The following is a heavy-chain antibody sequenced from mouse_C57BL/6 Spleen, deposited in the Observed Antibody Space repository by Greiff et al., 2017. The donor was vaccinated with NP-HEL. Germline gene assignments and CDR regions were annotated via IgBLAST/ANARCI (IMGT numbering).Heavy chain of an antibody. CDR2: IDPNSGGT. V-gene: IGHV1-72*01. D-gene: IGHD2-3*01. CDR1: GYTFTSYW. J-gene: IGHJ4*01. CDR3: ARGGYYPYYAMDY. Sequence: VQLQQPGAELVKPGASVKLSCKASGYTFTSYWMHWVKQRPGRGLEWIGRIDPNSGGTKYNEKFKSQATLTVDKPSSTAYMQISSLTSEDSAVYYCARGGYYPYYAMDYWGQGTSVTVSS.